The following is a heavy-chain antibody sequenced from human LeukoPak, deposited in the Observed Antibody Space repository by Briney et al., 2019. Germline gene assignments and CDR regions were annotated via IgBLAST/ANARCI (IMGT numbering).Heavy chain of an antibody. CDR3: ARENGGRYREFDY. D-gene: IGHD1-26*01. CDR1: GVSISSYY. CDR2: IYTSGST. Sequence: SETLPLTCTVCGVSISSYYWSWIRQPAGKGLEWSGRIYTSGSTNYNASLKSRVSMSVDTSKNQFSLKLSSVTAADTAVFYCARENGGRYREFDYWGQGTLVTVSS. V-gene: IGHV4-4*07. J-gene: IGHJ4*02.